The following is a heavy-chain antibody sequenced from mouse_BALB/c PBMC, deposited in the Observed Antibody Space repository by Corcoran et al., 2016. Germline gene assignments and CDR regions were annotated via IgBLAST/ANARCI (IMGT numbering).Heavy chain of an antibody. CDR3: ATLYYYAMDY. V-gene: IGHV9-3-1*01. J-gene: IGHJ4*01. Sequence: QIQLVQSGPELKKPGETVKISCKASGYTFTNYGMNWVKQAPGKGLKWMGWINTYTGEPTYADDFKGRFAFSLETSASTAYLQINNLKNEDTATYFGATLYYYAMDYWGQGTSVTVSS. CDR2: INTYTGEP. CDR1: GYTFTNYG.